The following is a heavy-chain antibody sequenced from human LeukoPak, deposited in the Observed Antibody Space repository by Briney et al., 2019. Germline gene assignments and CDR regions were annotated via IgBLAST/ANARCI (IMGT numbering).Heavy chain of an antibody. Sequence: SETLSLTCTVSGYSISSGYYWGWIRQPPGEGLEWIGNIYHSGSTYYNPSLKSRDNISVDTSKNQFSLKLSSVTAADTAVYYCARRTTYFGWRPSEPPSCFDYWGQGTLVTVSS. CDR2: IYHSGST. CDR1: GYSISSGYY. J-gene: IGHJ4*02. V-gene: IGHV4-38-2*02. CDR3: ARRTTYFGWRPSEPPSCFDY. D-gene: IGHD3-9*01.